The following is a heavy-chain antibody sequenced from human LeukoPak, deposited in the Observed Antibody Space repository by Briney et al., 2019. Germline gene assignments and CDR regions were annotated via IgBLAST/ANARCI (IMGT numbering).Heavy chain of an antibody. D-gene: IGHD3-22*01. Sequence: GGSLRLSCAASGFTFSSYGMHWVRQAPGKGLEWVAVIWYDGSNKYYADSVKGRFTISRDNSKNTLYLQMNSLRAEDTAVYYCAKPYDTSGYYYDGYFDYWGQGTLVTASS. J-gene: IGHJ4*02. CDR2: IWYDGSNK. V-gene: IGHV3-33*06. CDR1: GFTFSSYG. CDR3: AKPYDTSGYYYDGYFDY.